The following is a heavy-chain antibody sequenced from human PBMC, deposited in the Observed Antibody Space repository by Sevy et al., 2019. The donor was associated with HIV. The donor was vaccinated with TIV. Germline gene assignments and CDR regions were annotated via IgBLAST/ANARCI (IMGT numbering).Heavy chain of an antibody. Sequence: SETLSLTCTVSGGSISSYYWSWIRQPPGKGLEYIGYIHYTGSANYNPSLKSRVTISVDTSKNQFSLKLSSVTAAETAVYYCTGAPPVRSGDDSLNWFDPWGQGSLVTVSS. D-gene: IGHD5-12*01. CDR3: TGAPPVRSGDDSLNWFDP. CDR1: GGSISSYY. V-gene: IGHV4-59*01. J-gene: IGHJ5*02. CDR2: IHYTGSA.